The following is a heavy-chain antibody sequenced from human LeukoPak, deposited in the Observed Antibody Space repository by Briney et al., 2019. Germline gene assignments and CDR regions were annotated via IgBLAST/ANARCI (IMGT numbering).Heavy chain of an antibody. CDR3: ARIVPSDYYYYYYMDV. Sequence: ASVKVSCKASGYTFTSYDINWVRQATGQGLEWMGWMNPNSGNTGYAQKFQGRVTITRNTSISTAYMELSSLRSEDTAVYYCARIVPSDYYYYYYMDVRGKGTTVTVSS. CDR2: MNPNSGNT. CDR1: GYTFTSYD. V-gene: IGHV1-8*03. D-gene: IGHD2-8*01. J-gene: IGHJ6*03.